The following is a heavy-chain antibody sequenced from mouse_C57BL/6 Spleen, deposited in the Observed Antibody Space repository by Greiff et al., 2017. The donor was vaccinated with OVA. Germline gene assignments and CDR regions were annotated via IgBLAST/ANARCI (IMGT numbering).Heavy chain of an antibody. CDR2: IYPGDGDT. Sequence: VQLQQSGPELVKPGASVKISCKASGYAFSSSWMNWVKQRPGKGLEWIGRIYPGDGDTNYNGKFKGKATLTAYKSSSTAYMQLSSLTSEDSAVYFCRSSSPFDYWGQGTTLTVSS. CDR3: RSSSPFDY. V-gene: IGHV1-82*01. J-gene: IGHJ2*01. D-gene: IGHD1-1*01. CDR1: GYAFSSSW.